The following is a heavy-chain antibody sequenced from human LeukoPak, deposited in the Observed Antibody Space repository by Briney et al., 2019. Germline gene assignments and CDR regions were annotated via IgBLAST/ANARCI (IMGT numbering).Heavy chain of an antibody. Sequence: PVASVKVSCKASGYTFTGYYMHWVRQAPGQGLEWMGWINPNSGGTNYAQKFQGRVTMTRDTSISTAYMELSRLRSDDTAVYYCANGYGSSWYPLDYWGQGTLVTVSS. CDR3: ANGYGSSWYPLDY. CDR2: INPNSGGT. D-gene: IGHD6-13*01. J-gene: IGHJ4*02. CDR1: GYTFTGYY. V-gene: IGHV1-2*02.